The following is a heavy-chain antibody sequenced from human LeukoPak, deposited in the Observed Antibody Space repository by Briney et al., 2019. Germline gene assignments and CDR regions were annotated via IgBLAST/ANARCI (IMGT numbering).Heavy chain of an antibody. CDR1: GFTFSNAW. Sequence: GGSLRLSCAASGFTFSNAWMSWVRQAPGKGLEWVGRIKSKTDGGTTDYAAPVKGRFTISRDNSKNTVYLQIYSLTPDDTAVYFCSKTSLSDSSGHYYYMDVWGKGTTVTVSS. CDR3: SKTSLSDSSGHYYYMDV. D-gene: IGHD3-3*01. CDR2: IKSKTDGGTT. V-gene: IGHV3-15*01. J-gene: IGHJ6*03.